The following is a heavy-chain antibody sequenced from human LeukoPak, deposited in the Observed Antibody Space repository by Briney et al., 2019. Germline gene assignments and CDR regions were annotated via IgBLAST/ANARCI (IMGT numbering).Heavy chain of an antibody. V-gene: IGHV3-33*01. CDR3: AGGYGDLDY. Sequence: GGSLRLSCAASGFTFSSYGMHWVRQAPGKGLEWVAVIWYDGSNKYYADSVKGRLTISRDNSKNTLYLQMNSLRAEDTAVYYCAGGYGDLDYWGQGTLVTVSS. CDR1: GFTFSSYG. CDR2: IWYDGSNK. J-gene: IGHJ4*02. D-gene: IGHD5-18*01.